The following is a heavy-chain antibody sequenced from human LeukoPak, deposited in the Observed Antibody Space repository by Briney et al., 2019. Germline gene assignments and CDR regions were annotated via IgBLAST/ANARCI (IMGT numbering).Heavy chain of an antibody. V-gene: IGHV1-2*02. CDR3: ARVLSGSYPWYFDY. CDR1: GYTFTGYY. Sequence: ASVKVSCKASGYTFTGYYMHWVRQAPGQGLEWMGWINPSSGGTNYAQKFQGRVTMTRDTSISTAYMELSRLRSDDTAVYYCARVLSGSYPWYFDYWGQGTLVTVSS. D-gene: IGHD1-26*01. CDR2: INPSSGGT. J-gene: IGHJ4*02.